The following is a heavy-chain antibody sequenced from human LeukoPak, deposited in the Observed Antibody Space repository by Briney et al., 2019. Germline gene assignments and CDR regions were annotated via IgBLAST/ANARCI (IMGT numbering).Heavy chain of an antibody. V-gene: IGHV4-59*01. CDR1: GGSISSYY. D-gene: IGHD7-27*01. CDR3: ARARKNWGYGY. Sequence: SETLSLTCTVSGGSISSYYWSWIRQPPGKGLEWIGYIYYSGSTNYNPSLKSRVTISVDTSENQFSLKLSSVTAADTAVYYCARARKNWGYGYWGQGTLVTVSS. CDR2: IYYSGST. J-gene: IGHJ4*02.